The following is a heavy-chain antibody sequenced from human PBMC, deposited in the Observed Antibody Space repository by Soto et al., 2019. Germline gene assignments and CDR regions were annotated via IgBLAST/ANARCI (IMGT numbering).Heavy chain of an antibody. J-gene: IGHJ4*02. V-gene: IGHV4-34*01. D-gene: IGHD3-22*01. CDR3: ARSIRVYYDSSGYAGPFDY. Sequence: PSETLSLTCAVYGGSFSGYYWSWIRQPPGKGLEWIGEINHSGSTNYNPSLKSRVTISVDTSKNQFSLKLSSVTAADTAVYYCARSIRVYYDSSGYAGPFDYWGQGTLVTVSS. CDR2: INHSGST. CDR1: GGSFSGYY.